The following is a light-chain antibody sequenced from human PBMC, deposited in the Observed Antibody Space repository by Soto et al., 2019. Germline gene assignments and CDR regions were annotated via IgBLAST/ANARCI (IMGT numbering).Light chain of an antibody. V-gene: IGKV1-27*01. CDR1: QSISSY. CDR3: QKYDRAPFT. J-gene: IGKJ3*01. Sequence: DIQMTQSPSSLSASVVDRVTITCRASQSISSYLNWYQQKPGKAPKLLIYAASTLQSGVPSRFSGSGSGTDFTLTINSLQPEDIATYYCQKYDRAPFTFGPGTKVDIK. CDR2: AAS.